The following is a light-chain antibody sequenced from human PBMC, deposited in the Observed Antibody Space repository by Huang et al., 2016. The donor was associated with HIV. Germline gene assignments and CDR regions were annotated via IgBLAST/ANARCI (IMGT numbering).Light chain of an antibody. CDR3: QQSSSPPPT. Sequence: DIQMTQSPSSLSASVGDRVTITCRATQSVTKYLNWYQQKPGKAPKLLLYGASSLQTGVPSRFSGSGSGTDFTLTISSLQPEDFATYYCQQSSSPPPTFGPGTKVDIK. CDR2: GAS. J-gene: IGKJ3*01. CDR1: QSVTKY. V-gene: IGKV1-39*01.